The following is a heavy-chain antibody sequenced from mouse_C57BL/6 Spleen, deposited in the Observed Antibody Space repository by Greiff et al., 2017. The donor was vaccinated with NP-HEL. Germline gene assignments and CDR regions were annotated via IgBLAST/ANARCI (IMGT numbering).Heavy chain of an antibody. CDR2: ISSGGDYI. CDR3: TRVDYDDAMDY. J-gene: IGHJ4*01. CDR1: GFTFSSYA. D-gene: IGHD2-4*01. V-gene: IGHV5-9-1*02. Sequence: EVKLMESGEGLVKPGGSLKLSCAASGFTFSSYAMSWVRQTPEKRLEWVAYISSGGDYIYYADTVKGRFTISRDNARNTLYLQMSSLKSEDTAMYYCTRVDYDDAMDYWGQGTSVTVSS.